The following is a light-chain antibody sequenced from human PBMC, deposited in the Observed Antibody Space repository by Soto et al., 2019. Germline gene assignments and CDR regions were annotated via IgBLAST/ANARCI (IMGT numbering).Light chain of an antibody. J-gene: IGLJ2*01. CDR1: SSNIGSNY. CDR2: RNN. Sequence: QSVLTQPPSASGTPGQRVTISCSGSSSNIGSNYVYWYQQLPGTAPKLLIYRNNQRPSGVPDGFSGSKSGTSASLAISGLRSEDEADYYCAAWDDSLSGVVFGGGTKLTV. V-gene: IGLV1-47*01. CDR3: AAWDDSLSGVV.